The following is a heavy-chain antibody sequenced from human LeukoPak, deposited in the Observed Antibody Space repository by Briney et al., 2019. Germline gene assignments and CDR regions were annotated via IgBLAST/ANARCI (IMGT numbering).Heavy chain of an antibody. CDR2: IIPILGIA. J-gene: IGHJ5*02. Sequence: SVKVSCKASGGTFSSYAISWVRQAPGQGLEWMGRIIPILGIANYAQKFQGRVTITADKSTSTAYMELSSLRPEDTAVYYCARPHYYGSLRFDPWGQGTLVTVSS. CDR3: ARPHYYGSLRFDP. V-gene: IGHV1-69*04. CDR1: GGTFSSYA. D-gene: IGHD3-10*01.